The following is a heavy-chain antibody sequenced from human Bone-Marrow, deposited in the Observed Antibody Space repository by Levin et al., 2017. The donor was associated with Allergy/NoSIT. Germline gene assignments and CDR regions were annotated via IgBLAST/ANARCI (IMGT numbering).Heavy chain of an antibody. CDR2: INLRDGGT. CDR3: AREEPNTCYFDL. V-gene: IGHV1-46*01. CDR1: GYPFTSYF. Sequence: PVASVKVSCKASGYPFTSYFIHWVRQAPGQGLDWLGIINLRDGGTNYPQKFRGRVTMTRDTSTSTVYMDLSSLRSEDTSVYYCAREEPNTCYFDLWGRGTLVTVSS. J-gene: IGHJ2*01. D-gene: IGHD1-14*01.